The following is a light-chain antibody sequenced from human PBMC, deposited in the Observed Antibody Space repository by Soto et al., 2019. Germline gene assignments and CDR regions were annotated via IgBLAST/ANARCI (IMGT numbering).Light chain of an antibody. J-gene: IGLJ2*01. V-gene: IGLV4-69*01. CDR1: SGHSNYA. CDR2: LNSDGSH. Sequence: QSVLTQSPSASASLGASVKLTCTLSSGHSNYAIAWHQQQSEKGPRYLMKLNSDGSHSKGDGIPDRFSGSSSGAERYLTISRLQSEDEADEYGQTWGSGIVVFGGGTKLTVL. CDR3: QTWGSGIVV.